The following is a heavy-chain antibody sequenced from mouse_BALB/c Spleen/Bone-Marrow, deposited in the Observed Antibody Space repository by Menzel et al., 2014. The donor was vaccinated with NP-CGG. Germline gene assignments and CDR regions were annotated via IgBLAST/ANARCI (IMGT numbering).Heavy chain of an antibody. CDR2: IHPNSGNT. V-gene: IGHV1S130*01. J-gene: IGHJ3*01. CDR1: GYTFTSSW. Sequence: ESGSVLVRPGASVKLSCKASGYTFTSSWMHWAKQRPGQGLEWIGEIHPNSGNTNYNEKFKGKATLTVDTSSSTAYVDLSSLTSEDSAVYYCATGFAYWGQGLWSLSLQ. CDR3: ATGFAY.